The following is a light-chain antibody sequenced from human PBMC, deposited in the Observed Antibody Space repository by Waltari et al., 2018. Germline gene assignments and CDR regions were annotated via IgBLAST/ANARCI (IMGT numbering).Light chain of an antibody. V-gene: IGLV2-14*01. CDR2: DVA. J-gene: IGLJ2*01. Sequence: QSALTQPASVSGSPGQSITISCAGTSSAIGFYNFVSWYQQHPGKAPKLMIYDVARWPSGVSHRFSGSKSGNTASLTISGLQAEDEADYYCAAYTSANTVVFGGGTKVTVL. CDR3: AAYTSANTVV. CDR1: SSAIGFYNF.